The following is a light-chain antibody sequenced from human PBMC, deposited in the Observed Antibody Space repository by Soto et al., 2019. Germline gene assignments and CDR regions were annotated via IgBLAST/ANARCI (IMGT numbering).Light chain of an antibody. J-gene: IGLJ2*01. V-gene: IGLV2-14*01. CDR1: SSDVGGYNY. CDR3: SSYTSSIL. Sequence: QSALTQPASVSGSPGQSFTISCTGTSSDVGGYNYVSWYQQHPGKAPKLMIYDVSNRPSGVSNRFSGSKSGNTASLTISGLQAEDEADYYCSSYTSSILFGGGTKLTV. CDR2: DVS.